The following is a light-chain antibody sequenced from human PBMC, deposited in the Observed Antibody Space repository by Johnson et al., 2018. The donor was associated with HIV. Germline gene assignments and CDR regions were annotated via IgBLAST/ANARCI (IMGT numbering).Light chain of an antibody. CDR3: GTWDSSLTAHYV. CDR2: END. CDR1: SSNIGNAY. J-gene: IGLJ1*01. V-gene: IGLV1-51*02. Sequence: QSVLTQPPSVSAAPGQKVTISCSGRSSNIGNAYVSWYQQLPGTAPKLLIYENDKRPSGIPDRFSGSKSGTSATLVITGLQTGDEADYYCGTWDSSLTAHYVFGGGTTVTVL.